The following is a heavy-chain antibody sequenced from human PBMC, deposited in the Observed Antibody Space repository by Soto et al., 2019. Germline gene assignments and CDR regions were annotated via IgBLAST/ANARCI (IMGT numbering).Heavy chain of an antibody. Sequence: QVQLVQSGAEVKKPGASVKVSCKASGYTFTSYDINWVRQATGQGLEWMGWMNPNSGNTGYAQKFQGRVTMTRNTAISTAYMELSSLRSEDTAVHYCARWLVLYGDYELFDYWGQGTLVTVSS. CDR3: ARWLVLYGDYELFDY. D-gene: IGHD4-17*01. J-gene: IGHJ4*02. CDR1: GYTFTSYD. CDR2: MNPNSGNT. V-gene: IGHV1-8*01.